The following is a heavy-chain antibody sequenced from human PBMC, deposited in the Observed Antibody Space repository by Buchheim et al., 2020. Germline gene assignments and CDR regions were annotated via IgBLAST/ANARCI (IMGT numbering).Heavy chain of an antibody. CDR2: LYYSGRT. V-gene: IGHV4-31*03. CDR1: GGSISSGGYY. J-gene: IGHJ4*02. D-gene: IGHD3-22*01. CDR3: ARGNYDSSGYYDEPMYYFDY. Sequence: QVQLQESGPGLVKPSQPLSLTCTVSGGSISSGGYYWSWIRQHPGKGLEWIGYLYYSGRTYYTPSLKSRVPISVDTSKNQFSLKLSSVTAADTAVYYCARGNYDSSGYYDEPMYYFDYWGQGTL.